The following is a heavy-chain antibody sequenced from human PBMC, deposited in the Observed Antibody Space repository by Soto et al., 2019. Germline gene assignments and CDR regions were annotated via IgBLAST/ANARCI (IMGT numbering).Heavy chain of an antibody. CDR3: ARERGSGSYSYRYIDY. D-gene: IGHD3-10*01. J-gene: IGHJ4*02. CDR1: GYTFTSYY. Sequence: ASVKVSCKASGYTFTSYYMHWVRQAPGQGLEWMGIINPSGGSTNYAQKLQGRVTMTRDTSTSTVYMELSSLRSEDTAVYYCARERGSGSYSYRYIDYWGQGTLVTVSS. V-gene: IGHV1-46*03. CDR2: INPSGGST.